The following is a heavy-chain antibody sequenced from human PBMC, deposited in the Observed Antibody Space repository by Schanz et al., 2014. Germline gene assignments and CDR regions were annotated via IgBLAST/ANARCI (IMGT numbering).Heavy chain of an antibody. CDR3: AKDLLVATRNYYCYGLDA. CDR2: ISGSGGNN. D-gene: IGHD5-12*01. V-gene: IGHV3-23*01. CDR1: FTLSIFA. J-gene: IGHJ6*02. Sequence: FTLSIFAMSWVRPSPGQGLEWVSGISGSGGNNYYADSVKGRFTISRDNSKNTLNLQMNSTRAEDTSVYSCAKDLLVATRNYYCYGLDAWAQGTTDAVSS.